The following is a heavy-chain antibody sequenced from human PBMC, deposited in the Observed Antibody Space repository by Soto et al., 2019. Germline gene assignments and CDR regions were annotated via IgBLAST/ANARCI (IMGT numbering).Heavy chain of an antibody. Sequence: KPSETLSLTCTVSGGSISSGGVHWSWIRQPPGKGLEYVGYIHDSGRTYYSPSLKSRLTLSIDTSKNQFSLNLTSVTAADTAVYYCASEGDYSYFDYWGQGTLVTVSS. D-gene: IGHD4-17*01. V-gene: IGHV4-30-4*01. CDR2: IHDSGRT. CDR1: GGSISSGGVH. CDR3: ASEGDYSYFDY. J-gene: IGHJ4*02.